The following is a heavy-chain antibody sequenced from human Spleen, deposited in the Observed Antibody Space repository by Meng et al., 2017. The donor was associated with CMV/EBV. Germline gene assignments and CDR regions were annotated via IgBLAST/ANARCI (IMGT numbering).Heavy chain of an antibody. D-gene: IGHD3-3*01. CDR3: ASARGHTIYGVYLDY. J-gene: IGHJ4*02. CDR1: GGSISSSDYY. Sequence: SETLSLTCTVSGGSISSSDYYWGWIRQSPGKGLEWIGTIYYTETTYYSPSLQSRVTMSVDTSKNQFSVKLTSVTAADTAVYYCASARGHTIYGVYLDYWGQGALVTVSS. CDR2: IYYTETT. V-gene: IGHV4-39*07.